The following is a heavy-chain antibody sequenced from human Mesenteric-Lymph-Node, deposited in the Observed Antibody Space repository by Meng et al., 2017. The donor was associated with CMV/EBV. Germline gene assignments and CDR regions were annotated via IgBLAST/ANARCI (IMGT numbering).Heavy chain of an antibody. CDR3: ARGRSSWTNYHFDS. D-gene: IGHD6-13*01. CDR1: GYTFTDYD. CDR2: MNPNSGNT. J-gene: IGHJ4*02. V-gene: IGHV1-8*01. Sequence: ASVKVSCKASGYTFTDYDLDWVRQAPGQGLEWMGWMNPNSGNTGYAQKFQGRVTMTRNTSISTAYMELSSLRSEDTALYYCARGRSSWTNYHFDSWGQGTLVTAS.